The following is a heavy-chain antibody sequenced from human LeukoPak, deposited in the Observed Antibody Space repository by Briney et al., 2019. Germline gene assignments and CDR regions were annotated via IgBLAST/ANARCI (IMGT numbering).Heavy chain of an antibody. CDR1: GGSISSYY. CDR2: IYYSGST. CDR3: ARHIGGSGSYDAFDI. Sequence: SETLSLTCTVSGGSISSYYWSWIRQPPGKGLEWIGYIYYSGSTNYNPSLKSRVTISVDTSKNQFSLKLSSVTAADTAVYCCARHIGGSGSYDAFDIWGQGTMVTVSS. D-gene: IGHD3-10*01. J-gene: IGHJ3*02. V-gene: IGHV4-59*08.